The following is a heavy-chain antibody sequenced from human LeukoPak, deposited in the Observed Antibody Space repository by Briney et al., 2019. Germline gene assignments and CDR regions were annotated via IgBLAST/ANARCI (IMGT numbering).Heavy chain of an antibody. Sequence: ASVKVSCKASGYTFTSYDINWVRQATGQGLEWMGWMNPISGNTGYAQKFQGRVTMTRNTSISTAYMELSSLRSEDTAVYYCARGPRSSSSWYTNYYYGMDVWGQGTTVTVSS. CDR1: GYTFTSYD. J-gene: IGHJ6*02. CDR2: MNPISGNT. V-gene: IGHV1-8*01. CDR3: ARGPRSSSSWYTNYYYGMDV. D-gene: IGHD6-13*01.